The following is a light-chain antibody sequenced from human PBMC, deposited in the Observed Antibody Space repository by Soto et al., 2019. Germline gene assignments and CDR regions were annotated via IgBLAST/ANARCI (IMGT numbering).Light chain of an antibody. CDR1: QSVSSY. J-gene: IGKJ3*01. CDR3: QQRNNWPIFT. CDR2: DAS. V-gene: IGKV3-11*01. Sequence: EIVLTQSPATLSLSPGERATLSCRASQSVSSYLAWYQQKPGQPPRLLIYDASNRATGIPARFSGSGSGTDFTLPIRSLEPADFAIYYCQQRNNWPIFTFGPGPKVDMK.